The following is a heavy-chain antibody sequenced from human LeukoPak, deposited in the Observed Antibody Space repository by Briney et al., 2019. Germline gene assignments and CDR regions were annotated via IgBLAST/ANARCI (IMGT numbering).Heavy chain of an antibody. Sequence: PGGSLRLSCAASGFTFSSYSMNWVRQAPGKGLEWVSSISSSSSYIYYADSVKGRFTISRDNAKNSLYLQMNSLRAEDTAVYYCARDSVDQLLSSLISLFGGVDYWGQGTLVTVSS. CDR1: GFTFSSYS. V-gene: IGHV3-21*01. CDR2: ISSSSSYI. J-gene: IGHJ4*02. D-gene: IGHD2-2*01. CDR3: ARDSVDQLLSSLISLFGGVDY.